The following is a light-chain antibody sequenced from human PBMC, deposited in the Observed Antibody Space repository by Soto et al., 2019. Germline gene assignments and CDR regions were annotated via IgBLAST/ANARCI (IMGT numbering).Light chain of an antibody. CDR1: QAIYSY. J-gene: IGKJ2*01. V-gene: IGKV1-9*01. CDR3: QQLNSHPRT. Sequence: DIQLTQSPFFLSASVGDRVTISCRASQAIYSYLAWHQQKPGKAPKLLIFGASKLQSGVPSRFSGSGSGTEFTLTISSLQPEDFATYYCQQLNSHPRTFGPGTKLEIK. CDR2: GAS.